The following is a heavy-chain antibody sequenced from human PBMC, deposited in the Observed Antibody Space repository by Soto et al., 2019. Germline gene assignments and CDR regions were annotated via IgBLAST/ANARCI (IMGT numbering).Heavy chain of an antibody. J-gene: IGHJ4*02. CDR2: ISGSGGST. CDR3: ARRTSGWYLEY. V-gene: IGHV3-23*01. D-gene: IGHD6-19*01. CDR1: GFTFSSYA. Sequence: EVQLLESGGGLVQPGGSLRLSCAASGFTFSSYAMSWVRQAPGKGLEWVSVISGSGGSTYYADSVKGRFTISRDNSKNTLYLQMNSLSSEDTAVYYCARRTSGWYLEYWGQGTLVTVSS.